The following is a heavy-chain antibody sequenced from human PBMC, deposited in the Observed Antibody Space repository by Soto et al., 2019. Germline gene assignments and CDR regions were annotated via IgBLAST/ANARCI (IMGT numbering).Heavy chain of an antibody. Sequence: GGSLRLSCAASGFTFSTYAMTWVRQAPGKGLEWVAVISYDGSNKYYADSVKGRFTISRDNSKNTLYLQMNSLRAEDTAVYYCARDLLIAAAVAGDYWGQGTLVTVSS. V-gene: IGHV3-30-3*01. D-gene: IGHD6-13*01. CDR1: GFTFSTYA. J-gene: IGHJ4*02. CDR3: ARDLLIAAAVAGDY. CDR2: ISYDGSNK.